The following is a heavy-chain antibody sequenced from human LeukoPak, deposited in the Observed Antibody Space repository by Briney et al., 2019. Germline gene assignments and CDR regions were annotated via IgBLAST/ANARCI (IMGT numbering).Heavy chain of an antibody. CDR3: ARGGYCSSTSCWENWFDP. J-gene: IGHJ5*02. V-gene: IGHV1-69*13. Sequence: SVKVSCKASGGTFSNYAISWVRQAPGQGLEWMGGIIPIFGTANYAQNFQGRVTITADESTSTAYMELSSLRSEDTAVYYCARGGYCSSTSCWENWFDPWGQGTLVTVSS. CDR1: GGTFSNYA. D-gene: IGHD2-2*01. CDR2: IIPIFGTA.